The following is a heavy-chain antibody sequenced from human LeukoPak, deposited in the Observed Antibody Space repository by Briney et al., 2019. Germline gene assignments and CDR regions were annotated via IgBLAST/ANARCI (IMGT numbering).Heavy chain of an antibody. CDR3: AKDWGDLYYDSLGDAFDI. Sequence: PGGSLRLSCAASGFTFSSYWMHWVRQAPGKGLVWVSRINTDGSSTYYADSVKGRFTISRDNSKNTLYLQMNSLRAEDTAVYYCAKDWGDLYYDSLGDAFDIWGQGTMVTVSS. CDR2: INTDGSST. CDR1: GFTFSSYW. V-gene: IGHV3-74*01. J-gene: IGHJ3*02. D-gene: IGHD3-22*01.